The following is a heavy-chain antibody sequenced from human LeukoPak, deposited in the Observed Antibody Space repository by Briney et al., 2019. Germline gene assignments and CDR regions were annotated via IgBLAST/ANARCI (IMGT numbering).Heavy chain of an antibody. V-gene: IGHV4-59*01. Sequence: SETLSLTCTVSGGSISTYYWSWIRQPPGKGLEWIGYIYYSGSTNYNPSLKSRVTISVDTSKNQFSLKLSSVTAADTAMYYCARAPSAKNSSPYFFDYWGQGTLVTVSS. J-gene: IGHJ4*02. CDR3: ARAPSAKNSSPYFFDY. CDR2: IYYSGST. D-gene: IGHD6-6*01. CDR1: GGSISTYY.